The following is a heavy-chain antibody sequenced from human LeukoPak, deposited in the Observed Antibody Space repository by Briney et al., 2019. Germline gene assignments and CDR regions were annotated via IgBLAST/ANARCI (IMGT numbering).Heavy chain of an antibody. CDR3: ARNAAEVNYCYNGSGHDLQRRFNWFDP. J-gene: IGHJ5*02. Sequence: SETLSLTCTVSGDCMRRSSSYWAWIRQPPGKGLEWIGSVYYSGSTHYNPSLKSRVTISVDTSKSQFSLKLTSMSATDTAVYYCARNAAEVNYCYNGSGHDLQRRFNWFDPWGQGTLVTVSS. V-gene: IGHV4-39*01. CDR1: GDCMRRSSSY. CDR2: VYYSGST. D-gene: IGHD2-8*01.